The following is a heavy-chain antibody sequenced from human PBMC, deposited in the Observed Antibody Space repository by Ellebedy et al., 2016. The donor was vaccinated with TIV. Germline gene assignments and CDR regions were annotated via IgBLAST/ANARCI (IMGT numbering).Heavy chain of an antibody. D-gene: IGHD6-19*01. CDR2: IYHSGSA. CDR3: ARVGSSGWTPNEYYFDY. J-gene: IGHJ4*02. Sequence: SLRLSCAVSGGSISSRNWWSWVRQPPGKGLEWIGEIYHSGSATYNPSLKSRVIVSVDKSKNQYSLKVSTVTAADTAVYYCARVGSSGWTPNEYYFDYWGQGTLVTVSS. CDR1: GGSISSRNW. V-gene: IGHV4-4*02.